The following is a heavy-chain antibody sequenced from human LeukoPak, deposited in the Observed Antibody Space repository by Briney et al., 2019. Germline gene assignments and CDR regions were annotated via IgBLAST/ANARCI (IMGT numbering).Heavy chain of an antibody. J-gene: IGHJ4*02. D-gene: IGHD5-24*01. CDR2: ISGSGGRT. V-gene: IGHV3-23*01. Sequence: GGSLRLSCAASGFTFSSDVMSWVRQAPGKGLEWVSAISGSGGRTYYADSVKGRFTISRDNAKNTLYLQMHSLRAEDTAVYYCARDDSTWLQSHDYWGQGTLVTVSS. CDR3: ARDDSTWLQSHDY. CDR1: GFTFSSDV.